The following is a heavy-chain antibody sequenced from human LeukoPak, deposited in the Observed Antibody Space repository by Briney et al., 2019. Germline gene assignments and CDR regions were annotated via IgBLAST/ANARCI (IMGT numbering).Heavy chain of an antibody. CDR2: INHSGST. J-gene: IGHJ6*02. Sequence: SETLSLTCAVYGGSFSGYYWSWIRQPPGKGLEWIGEINHSGSTNYNPSLKSRVTISVDTSKNQFSLKLSSVTAADTAVYYCASTNIVVVPAARRYYYYGMDVWGQGTTVTVSS. D-gene: IGHD2-2*01. CDR3: ASTNIVVVPAARRYYYYGMDV. V-gene: IGHV4-34*01. CDR1: GGSFSGYY.